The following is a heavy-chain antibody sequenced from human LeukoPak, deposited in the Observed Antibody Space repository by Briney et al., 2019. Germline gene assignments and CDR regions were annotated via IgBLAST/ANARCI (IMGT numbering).Heavy chain of an antibody. CDR3: ARIMTTVTTSDY. J-gene: IGHJ4*02. Sequence: PGGSLRLSCAASGFTFSSYEMIWVRQAPGKGLEWLSYIGRGGGTIYYADSVKGRFTISRDDAKNSLYLQMNSLRAEDTAVCYCARIMTTVTTSDYWGQGTLVTVSS. D-gene: IGHD4-17*01. V-gene: IGHV3-48*03. CDR2: IGRGGGTI. CDR1: GFTFSSYE.